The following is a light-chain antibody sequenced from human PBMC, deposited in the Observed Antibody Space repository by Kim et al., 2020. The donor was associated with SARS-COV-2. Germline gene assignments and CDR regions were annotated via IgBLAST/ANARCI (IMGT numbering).Light chain of an antibody. Sequence: ASVGERVSTTCRASQGIRNGLGWYQQKPGRAPKRLIYVAYSVQSGVPSRFSGSGSGTEFTLTISSLQPEDFATYFCLQHNTYPITFGQGTRLEIK. CDR3: LQHNTYPIT. V-gene: IGKV1-17*01. J-gene: IGKJ5*01. CDR2: VAY. CDR1: QGIRNG.